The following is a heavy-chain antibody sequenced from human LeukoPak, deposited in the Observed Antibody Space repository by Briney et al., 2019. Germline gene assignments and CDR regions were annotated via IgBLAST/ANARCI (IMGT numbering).Heavy chain of an antibody. CDR1: GLTFSSYS. CDR2: ISSSSSYI. D-gene: IGHD3-10*01. J-gene: IGHJ4*02. CDR3: ASEYGSGSYWQVGY. Sequence: GGSLRLSWAASGLTFSSYSMSWVRQAPRKGLEWVSSISSSSSYIYYANAVKGRFTISRDNAKNSLYLRMKSLRAEDTAVYYCASEYGSGSYWQVGYWGQGALVTVSS. V-gene: IGHV3-21*01.